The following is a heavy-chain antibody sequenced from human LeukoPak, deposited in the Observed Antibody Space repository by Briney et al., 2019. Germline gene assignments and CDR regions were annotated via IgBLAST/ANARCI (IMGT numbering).Heavy chain of an antibody. J-gene: IGHJ6*03. D-gene: IGHD6-6*01. CDR1: KFIFANYT. V-gene: IGHV3-21*04. CDR2: ISGGSRSI. CDR3: VRERSVKARQEGGHRYYYFMDV. Sequence: GGSLRLSCEAPKFIFANYTMNWVRQPPGKGLEWVSSISGGSRSIYYADSVKGRFTTPRDNVKNSVFLQMNSLRAEDTGVYFCVRERSVKARQEGGHRYYYFMDVWGNGTTVTVSS.